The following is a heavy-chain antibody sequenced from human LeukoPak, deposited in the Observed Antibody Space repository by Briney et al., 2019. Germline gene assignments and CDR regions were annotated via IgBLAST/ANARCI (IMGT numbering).Heavy chain of an antibody. D-gene: IGHD3-10*01. J-gene: IGHJ5*02. CDR2: INTSSST. CDR1: SCSISSCY. V-gene: IGHV4-4*07. Sequence: SETLSLTCTVSSCSISSCYWSCIRQPPPGGLQWSGRINTSSSTTYNPSPQGRVTMSAVTSKNQFSLMRSSATAAYTAVFYCARDGTGRITMVRGNNWFVPSGEGTLVTVSS. CDR3: ARDGTGRITMVRGNNWFVP.